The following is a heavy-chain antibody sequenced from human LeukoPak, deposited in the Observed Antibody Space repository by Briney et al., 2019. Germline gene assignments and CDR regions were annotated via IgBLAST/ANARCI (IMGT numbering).Heavy chain of an antibody. CDR1: GGSFSGYY. CDR3: ARSPYYYGTYYMDV. CDR2: INHSGST. V-gene: IGHV4-34*01. J-gene: IGHJ6*03. Sequence: NPSETLSLTCAVYGGSFSGYYWSWIRQPPGKGLEWIGEINHSGSTNYNPSLKSRVTISVDTSKNQFSLKLSSVTAADTAVYYCARSPYYYGTYYMDVWGKGTTVTISS. D-gene: IGHD3-10*01.